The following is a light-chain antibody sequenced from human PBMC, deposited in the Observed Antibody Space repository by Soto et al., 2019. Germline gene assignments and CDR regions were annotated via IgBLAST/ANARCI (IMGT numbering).Light chain of an antibody. V-gene: IGLV2-14*01. Sequence: QSALTQPASVSGSPGQSITISCTGTSSDVGRYNYVSWYQQHPGKAPKLMIYEVSNRPSGVSNRFSGSKSGNTASLTISGLQAEDEADYYFSSYTNTSTRVFGGGTKLTVL. CDR2: EVS. J-gene: IGLJ3*02. CDR1: SSDVGRYNY. CDR3: SSYTNTSTRV.